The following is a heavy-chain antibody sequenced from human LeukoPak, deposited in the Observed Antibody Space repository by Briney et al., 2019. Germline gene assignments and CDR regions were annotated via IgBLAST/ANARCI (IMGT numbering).Heavy chain of an antibody. Sequence: SETLSLTCTVSGDSISSYFWSWIRQPAGKGLEWIGRIHTSGSANYNPSLKSRVTISVDTSKNQFSLKLSSVTAADTAVYYCARGLTYYDFWSGHHPGSYYMDVWGKGTTVTVSS. D-gene: IGHD3-3*01. V-gene: IGHV4-4*07. CDR1: GDSISSYF. CDR3: ARGLTYYDFWSGHHPGSYYMDV. J-gene: IGHJ6*03. CDR2: IHTSGSA.